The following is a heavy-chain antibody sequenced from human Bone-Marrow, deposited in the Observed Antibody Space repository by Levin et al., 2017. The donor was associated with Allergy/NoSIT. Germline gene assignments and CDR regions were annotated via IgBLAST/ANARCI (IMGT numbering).Heavy chain of an antibody. CDR3: ARDSSDIVVVPAAMNRYSSSSG. V-gene: IGHV3-21*01. Sequence: GESLKISCAASGFTFSSYSMNWVRQAPGKGLEWVSSISSSSSYIYYADSVKGRFTISRDNAKNSLYLQMNSLRAEDTAVYYCARDSSDIVVVPAAMNRYSSSSGWGQGTLVTVSS. CDR2: ISSSSSYI. J-gene: IGHJ4*02. CDR1: GFTFSSYS. D-gene: IGHD2-2*01.